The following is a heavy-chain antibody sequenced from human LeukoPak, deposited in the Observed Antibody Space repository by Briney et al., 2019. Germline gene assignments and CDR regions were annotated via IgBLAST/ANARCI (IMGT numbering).Heavy chain of an antibody. D-gene: IGHD2-15*01. Sequence: PGGSLRLSCAASGFIFSSYSVNWVRQAPGKGLEWVSSISGSSTYIDYADSVKGRFTISKDNAKNSLYLQMNSLRAEDTAVYYCARGRNMGYCNGGSCYSPFDYWGQGTLVTVSS. J-gene: IGHJ4*02. CDR1: GFIFSSYS. CDR2: ISGSSTYI. V-gene: IGHV3-21*01. CDR3: ARGRNMGYCNGGSCYSPFDY.